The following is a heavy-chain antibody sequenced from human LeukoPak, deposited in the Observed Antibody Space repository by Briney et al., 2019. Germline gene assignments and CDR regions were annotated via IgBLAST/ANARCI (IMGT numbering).Heavy chain of an antibody. Sequence: PGGSLRLSCAASGFTFNSGWLTWVRQGPGKGLEWVGRIKSKTDGGTTDYAAPVKGRFSISRDDSRNRVYLQMNSLKADDTALYYCTTEGYCSGGDCYSYDNWGQGALVTVSS. CDR1: GFTFNSGW. V-gene: IGHV3-15*01. J-gene: IGHJ4*02. CDR3: TTEGYCSGGDCYSYDN. CDR2: IKSKTDGGTT. D-gene: IGHD2-15*01.